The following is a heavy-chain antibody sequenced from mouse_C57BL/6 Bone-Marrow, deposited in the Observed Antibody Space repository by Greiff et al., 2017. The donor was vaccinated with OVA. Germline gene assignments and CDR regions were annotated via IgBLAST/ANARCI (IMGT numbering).Heavy chain of an antibody. CDR3: ARKWGIYYYGSLDV. J-gene: IGHJ1*03. V-gene: IGHV1-59*01. CDR2: IDPCDSYT. Sequence: VQLQQPGAELVRPGTSVKLSCKASGYTFTSYWMHWVKQRPGQGLEWIGGIDPCDSYTNYNQKFKGKATLTVDKASSTAYMQLSIRTPDDPSVYYCARKWGIYYYGSLDVWGTGTTVTVSS. D-gene: IGHD1-1*01. CDR1: GYTFTSYW.